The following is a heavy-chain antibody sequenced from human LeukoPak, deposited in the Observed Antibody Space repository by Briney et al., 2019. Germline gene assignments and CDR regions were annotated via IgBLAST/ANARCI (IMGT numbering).Heavy chain of an antibody. CDR1: GGSIRSTSYY. Sequence: SETLSLTCTVSGGSIRSTSYYWGWIRQPPGKGLEWIGSIYYSGSTYYNPSLKSRVTISVDTSKNQFSLKLSSVTAADTAVYYCARNRYYYGSRSYGVPNWFDPWGQGTLVTVSS. CDR2: IYYSGST. V-gene: IGHV4-39*01. D-gene: IGHD3-10*01. J-gene: IGHJ5*02. CDR3: ARNRYYYGSRSYGVPNWFDP.